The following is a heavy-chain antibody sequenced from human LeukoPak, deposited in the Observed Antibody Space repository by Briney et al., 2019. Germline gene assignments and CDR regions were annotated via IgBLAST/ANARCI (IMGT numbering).Heavy chain of an antibody. Sequence: PGGSLRLSCAASGFTFSNYAMSWVRQAPGQALEWVSTISGDAATTHYADSVKGRFTTSRDNSKNTLYVQMDSLRAEDTAVYYCARGSYSRSNYFFDYWGQGTLVTVSS. CDR1: GFTFSNYA. CDR2: ISGDAATT. J-gene: IGHJ4*02. D-gene: IGHD4-11*01. CDR3: ARGSYSRSNYFFDY. V-gene: IGHV3-23*01.